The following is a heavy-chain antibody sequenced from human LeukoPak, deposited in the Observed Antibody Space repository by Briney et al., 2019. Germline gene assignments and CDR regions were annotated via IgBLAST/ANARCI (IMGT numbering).Heavy chain of an antibody. V-gene: IGHV4-38-2*01. CDR2: MYHSGSS. J-gene: IGHJ4*02. CDR1: GYSISSGYF. D-gene: IGHD3-3*01. Sequence: PSETLSLTCAVSGYSISSGYFWGWVRQPPGKGLEWIGTMYHSGSSYHNPPLKSRVTISVDTSKNQFSLKLSSVTAADTAVYYCARHGFWSGYNYVLDYWGQGTQVTVSS. CDR3: ARHGFWSGYNYVLDY.